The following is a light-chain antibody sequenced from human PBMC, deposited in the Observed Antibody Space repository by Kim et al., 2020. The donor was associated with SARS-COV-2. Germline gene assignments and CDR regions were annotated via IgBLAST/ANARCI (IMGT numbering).Light chain of an antibody. CDR1: SSDVGGYNY. V-gene: IGLV2-14*03. Sequence: QSALTQPASVSGSPGQSITISCTGTSSDVGGYNYVSWYQQHPGKAPQLMIYDVNKRPSGVSDRFSGSKSGNTASLTISGLQAEDEADYYCTSFTGSSTYAFGTGTKVTVL. CDR3: TSFTGSSTYA. J-gene: IGLJ1*01. CDR2: DVN.